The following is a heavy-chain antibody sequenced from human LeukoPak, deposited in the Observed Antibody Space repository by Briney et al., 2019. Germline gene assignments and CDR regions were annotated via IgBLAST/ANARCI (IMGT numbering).Heavy chain of an antibody. CDR1: GFTFGNYL. D-gene: IGHD6-19*01. CDR3: SRGSGWLSVY. V-gene: IGHV3-49*03. CDR2: ISGGTT. J-gene: IGHJ4*02. Sequence: GGSLRLSCTASGFTFGNYLMSWFRQAPGKGLEWIGFISGGTTEYAASVKGRFTISRDDSTSIAYLQMNSLTTEDTAVYYCSRGSGWLSVYWGQGTLVTVSS.